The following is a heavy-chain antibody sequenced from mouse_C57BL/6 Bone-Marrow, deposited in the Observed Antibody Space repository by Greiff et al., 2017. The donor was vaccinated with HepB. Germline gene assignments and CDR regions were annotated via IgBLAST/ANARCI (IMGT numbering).Heavy chain of an antibody. Sequence: EVQVVESEGGLVQPGSSMKLSCTASGFTFSDYYMAWVRQVPEKGLEWVANINYDGSSTYYLDSLKSRFIISRDNAKNILYLQMSSLKSEDTATYYCARDRGTVVAHWYFDVWGTGTTVTVSS. J-gene: IGHJ1*03. D-gene: IGHD1-1*01. CDR2: INYDGSST. V-gene: IGHV5-16*01. CDR1: GFTFSDYY. CDR3: ARDRGTVVAHWYFDV.